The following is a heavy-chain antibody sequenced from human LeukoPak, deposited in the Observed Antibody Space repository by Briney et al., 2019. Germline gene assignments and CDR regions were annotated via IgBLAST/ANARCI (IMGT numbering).Heavy chain of an antibody. CDR3: ARHIYLAADSESCFDY. CDR1: GGSITSTNY. J-gene: IGHJ4*02. D-gene: IGHD6-13*01. V-gene: IGHV4-4*02. CDR2: VNLQGST. Sequence: SGTLSLTCGVSGGSITSTNYWTWVRQPPGKGLEWIGEVNLQGSTNYNPSLMGRVAISVDMSENHISLQLTSVTAADTAVYFCARHIYLAADSESCFDYWGQGTLVTVSS.